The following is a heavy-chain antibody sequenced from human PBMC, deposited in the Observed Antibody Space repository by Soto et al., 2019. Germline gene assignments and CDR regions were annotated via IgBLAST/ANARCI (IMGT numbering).Heavy chain of an antibody. CDR3: ARGLGGYSGYDFTFYRGIGYYFAY. CDR1: GGSFSGYY. V-gene: IGHV4-34*01. D-gene: IGHD5-12*01. Sequence: SETLSLTCAVYGGSFSGYYWSWIRQPPGKGLEWIGEINHSGSTNYNPSLKSRVTISVDTSKNQFSLKLSSVTAADTAVYYCARGLGGYSGYDFTFYRGIGYYFAYWGQGTLVTVSS. J-gene: IGHJ4*02. CDR2: INHSGST.